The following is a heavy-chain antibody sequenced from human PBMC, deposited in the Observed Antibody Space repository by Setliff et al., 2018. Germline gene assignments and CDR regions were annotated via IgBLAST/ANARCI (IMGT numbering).Heavy chain of an antibody. J-gene: IGHJ6*03. D-gene: IGHD5-18*01. CDR1: GASISSHA. CDR3: ARLIGYSYGYYYHYVDV. Sequence: SETLSLTCNVSGASISSHAWSRIRQPPGKRLEYIGYLYTSGSTNYNPSLKSRVTMSVDTSKNQLSLKLTFVTAADTAIYYCARLIGYSYGYYYHYVDVWGKGTTVTVSS. CDR2: LYTSGST. V-gene: IGHV4-4*08.